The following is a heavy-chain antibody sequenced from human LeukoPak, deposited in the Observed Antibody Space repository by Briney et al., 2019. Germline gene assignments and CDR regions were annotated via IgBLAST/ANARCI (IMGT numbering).Heavy chain of an antibody. V-gene: IGHV4-34*01. CDR2: INHSGST. D-gene: IGHD2-2*01. CDR3: ARSPGYCSSTSCYADFDY. J-gene: IGHJ4*02. CDR1: GGSFSGSY. Sequence: PSETLSLTCAVYGGSFSGSYWSWIRQPPGKGLEWIGEINHSGSTNYNPSLKSRVTISVDTSKNQFSLKLSSVTAPDTAVYYCARSPGYCSSTSCYADFDYWGQGTLVTVSS.